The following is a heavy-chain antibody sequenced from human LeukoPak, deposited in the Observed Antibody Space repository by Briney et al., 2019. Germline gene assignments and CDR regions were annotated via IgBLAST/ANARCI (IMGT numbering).Heavy chain of an antibody. V-gene: IGHV4-34*01. CDR2: IHPSGSI. CDR1: GGSFSGYY. J-gene: IGHJ4*02. D-gene: IGHD3-16*02. Sequence: PSETLSLTCAVYGGSFSGYYWSWIRQSPGKGLEWIGEIHPSGSIHYNPSLESRINISPDTSKNQFSLKLSSVTTADTALYYCARGADPYKIAYWSPGTLVTVSS. CDR3: ARGADPYKIAY.